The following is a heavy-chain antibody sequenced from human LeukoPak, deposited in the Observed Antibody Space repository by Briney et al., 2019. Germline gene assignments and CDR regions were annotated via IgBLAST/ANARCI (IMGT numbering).Heavy chain of an antibody. CDR3: ARWKWEPSV. CDR1: GFTFSSYE. Sequence: GGSLRLSCAASGFTFSSYEMNWVRQAPGKGLEWVSYISSSGSTIYYADSVKGRFTTSRDNAKNSLYLQMNSLRAEDTAVYYCARWKWEPSVWGKGTTVTVSS. V-gene: IGHV3-48*03. J-gene: IGHJ6*04. D-gene: IGHD1-26*01. CDR2: ISSSGSTI.